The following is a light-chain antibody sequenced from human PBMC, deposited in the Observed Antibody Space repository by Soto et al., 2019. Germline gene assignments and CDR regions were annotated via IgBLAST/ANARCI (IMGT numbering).Light chain of an antibody. J-gene: IGKJ4*01. CDR1: QDISHF. Sequence: DIQMTHSPSSLSACVGDTVTITCRARQDISHFVAWYQQKPWKVPKLLLYAASTLQSGVPSRYSGSGSGPEVTLTISSLQREDGATYYCQKWEIAPVTCGGGTMVAMK. V-gene: IGKV1-27*01. CDR2: AAS. CDR3: QKWEIAPVT.